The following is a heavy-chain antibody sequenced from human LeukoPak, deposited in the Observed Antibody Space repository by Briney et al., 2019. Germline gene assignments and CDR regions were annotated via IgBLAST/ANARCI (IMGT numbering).Heavy chain of an antibody. CDR2: ISGSGGST. D-gene: IGHD5-12*01. J-gene: IGHJ3*02. CDR1: GFTFSSYA. V-gene: IGHV3-23*01. CDR3: AREGPDIVVTDYAFDI. Sequence: AGGSLRLSCAASGFTFSSYAMSWVRQAPGKGLEWVSAISGSGGSTYYADSVKGRFTISRDNSKNTLYLQMNSLRAEDTAVYYCAREGPDIVVTDYAFDIWGQGTMVTVSS.